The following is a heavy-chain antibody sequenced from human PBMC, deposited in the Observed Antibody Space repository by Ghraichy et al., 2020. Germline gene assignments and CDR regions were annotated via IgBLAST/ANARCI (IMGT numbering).Heavy chain of an antibody. V-gene: IGHV3-48*01. CDR3: ARGFYDSGDYNGLDF. D-gene: IGHD4-17*01. J-gene: IGHJ4*02. CDR2: ISSSGRTI. Sequence: GGSLRLSCTASGFNFKIYSMNWVRQAPGKGLEWVSYISSSGRTIYYTDSEKGRFTISRDNAKDSLYLQMNSLRAEDTAVYYCARGFYDSGDYNGLDFWGQGTLVTVSS. CDR1: GFNFKIYS.